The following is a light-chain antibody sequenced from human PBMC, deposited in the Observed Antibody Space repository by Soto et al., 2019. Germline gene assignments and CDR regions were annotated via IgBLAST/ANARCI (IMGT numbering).Light chain of an antibody. CDR2: EGS. V-gene: IGLV2-23*01. CDR1: SSDVGSYNL. J-gene: IGLJ2*01. CDR3: CSYAGSSIVV. Sequence: QYVLTQPASVSGSPGQSITISCTGTSSDVGSYNLVSWYQQHPGKAPKLMIYEGSKRPSGVSNRFSGSKSGNTASLTISGLQSEDEADYYCCSYAGSSIVVFGGGTKLTVL.